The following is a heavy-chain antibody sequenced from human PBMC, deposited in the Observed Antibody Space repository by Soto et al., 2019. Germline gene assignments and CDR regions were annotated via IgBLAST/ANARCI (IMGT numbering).Heavy chain of an antibody. CDR2: IYYSGST. D-gene: IGHD2-2*01. J-gene: IGHJ6*02. CDR1: GGSISSYY. V-gene: IGHV4-59*04. CDR3: ASGSVLVVEDAIRGDYYGMDV. Sequence: PSETLSLTXTVSGGSISSYYWSWIRQPPGKGLEWIGYIYYSGSTYYNPSLKSRVTMSVDSSKNQFSLKLSSVTAADTAVYFCASGSVLVVEDAIRGDYYGMDVWGQGTTVTVSS.